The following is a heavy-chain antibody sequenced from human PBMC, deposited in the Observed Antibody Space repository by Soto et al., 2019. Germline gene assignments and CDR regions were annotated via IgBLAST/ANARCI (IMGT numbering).Heavy chain of an antibody. V-gene: IGHV2-5*02. CDR1: GFSLSSSGVG. J-gene: IGHJ4*02. CDR3: ARLVVAGITYYFGS. Sequence: QITLKESGPTLVKPTQTLTLTCTFSGFSLSSSGVGVGWIRQPPGKALEWLTFIYWDDDKRYSPSLKSRLTITKDTSKNQVVLTLTNMDPVETATYYCARLVVAGITYYFGSWGQGTLLTVSS. D-gene: IGHD2-15*01. CDR2: IYWDDDK.